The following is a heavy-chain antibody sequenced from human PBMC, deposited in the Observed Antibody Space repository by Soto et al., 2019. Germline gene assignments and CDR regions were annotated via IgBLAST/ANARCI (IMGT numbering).Heavy chain of an antibody. CDR1: GGSISSGGYS. J-gene: IGHJ4*02. CDR2: IYHSGST. V-gene: IGHV4-30-2*01. D-gene: IGHD2-8*01. CDR3: ARAYCTNGVCGYFDY. Sequence: PSAPLSLTCAFSGGSISSGGYSWSWIRQPPGKGLEWIGYIYHSGSTYYNPSLKSRVTISVDRSKNQFSLKLSSVTAADTAVYYCARAYCTNGVCGYFDYWGQGTLVTVSS.